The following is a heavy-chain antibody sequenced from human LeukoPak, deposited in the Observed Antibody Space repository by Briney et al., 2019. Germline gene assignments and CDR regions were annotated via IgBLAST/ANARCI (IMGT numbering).Heavy chain of an antibody. Sequence: GGSLRLSCAGSQFTFSDYSMNWVRQAPGKGLEWVASISTSSRYIYYTDSVKGRFTISRDNAKNSLYLQMNSLRAEGTAVYYCARDEPSPDSTDLDYWGQGTLVTVSS. CDR3: ARDEPSPDSTDLDY. CDR2: ISTSSRYI. J-gene: IGHJ4*02. D-gene: IGHD2/OR15-2a*01. V-gene: IGHV3-21*01. CDR1: QFTFSDYS.